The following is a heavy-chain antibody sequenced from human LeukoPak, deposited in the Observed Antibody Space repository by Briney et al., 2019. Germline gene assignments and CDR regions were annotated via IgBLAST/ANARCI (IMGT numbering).Heavy chain of an antibody. CDR1: GFTFSSYA. Sequence: GGSLRLSCAASGFTFSSYAMHWVRQAPGKGLEWVAVISYDGSNKYYADSVKGRFTISRDNSKNTLYLQMNSLRAEDTAVYYCARDMTTVSWIFQHWGQGTLVTVSS. CDR2: ISYDGSNK. CDR3: ARDMTTVSWIFQH. V-gene: IGHV3-30-3*01. D-gene: IGHD4-17*01. J-gene: IGHJ1*01.